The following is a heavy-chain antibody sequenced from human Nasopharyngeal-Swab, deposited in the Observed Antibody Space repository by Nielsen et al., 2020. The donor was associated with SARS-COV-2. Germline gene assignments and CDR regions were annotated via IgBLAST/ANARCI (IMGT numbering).Heavy chain of an antibody. J-gene: IGHJ4*02. CDR3: ARDRPYAAAAGNFDY. D-gene: IGHD6-13*01. CDR1: GYTITSYA. Sequence: ASAMVSCKASGYTITSYAMHWVRQAPGQRLEWMGWINAGNGNTKYSQKFQGRVTITRDTSASTAYMELSSLRSEDTAVYYCARDRPYAAAAGNFDYWGQGTLVTVSS. CDR2: INAGNGNT. V-gene: IGHV1-3*01.